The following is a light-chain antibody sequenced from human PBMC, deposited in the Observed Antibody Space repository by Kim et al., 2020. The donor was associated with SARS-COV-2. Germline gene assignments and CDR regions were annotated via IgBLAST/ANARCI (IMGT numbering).Light chain of an antibody. CDR3: AAWDDSLNGVV. V-gene: IGLV1-44*01. CDR2: SNY. Sequence: ELTQPPSASGTPGQRVTISCSGSRSNIGGHSVNWYQQLPATAPKLLIYSNYQRPSGVPDRFSGSKSGTSASLAISGLQSEDEADYYCAAWDDSLNGVVFGGGTQLTVL. CDR1: RSNIGGHS. J-gene: IGLJ2*01.